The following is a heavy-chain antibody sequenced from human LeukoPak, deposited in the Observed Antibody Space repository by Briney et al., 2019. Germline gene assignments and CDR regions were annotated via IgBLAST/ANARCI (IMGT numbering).Heavy chain of an antibody. CDR2: INSDGSTT. V-gene: IGHV3-74*01. Sequence: GGSLRLSCAASGFTFDDYGLTWVRQAPGKGLVWVSSINSDGSTTNYADFVKGRFSISRDNARDNAKNTLYLQMNSLRADDTAVYYCARARYGSGTYDYWGQGTLVTVSS. CDR1: GFTFDDYG. J-gene: IGHJ4*02. D-gene: IGHD3-10*01. CDR3: ARARYGSGTYDY.